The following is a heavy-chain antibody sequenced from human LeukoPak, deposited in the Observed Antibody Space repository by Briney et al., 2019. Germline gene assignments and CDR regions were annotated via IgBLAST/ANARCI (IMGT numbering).Heavy chain of an antibody. J-gene: IGHJ4*02. D-gene: IGHD1-26*01. CDR3: ARDVSGRYSLDY. CDR2: IGYDGSNG. CDR1: GFTFRNHG. V-gene: IGHV3-33*01. Sequence: PGGSLRLSCAASGFTFRNHGMHWVRQAPGKGLEWVAVIGYDGSNGKYADSVKGRFTISRDNAKSTLFLQMDSLRAEDTAAYYCARDVSGRYSLDYWGQGTLVTVSS.